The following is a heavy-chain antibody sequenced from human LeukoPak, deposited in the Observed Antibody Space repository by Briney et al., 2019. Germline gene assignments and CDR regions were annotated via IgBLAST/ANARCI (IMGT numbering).Heavy chain of an antibody. D-gene: IGHD3-22*01. V-gene: IGHV4-59*08. CDR2: IYYSGST. CDR3: ARHDYYDSQTIDH. J-gene: IGHJ4*02. Sequence: SETLSLTCTVSGGSISSYYWSWIRQPPGKGLEWIGYIYYSGSTNYNPSLKSRVTISVDTSKNQFSLKLSSVTAADTAVYYCARHDYYDSQTIDHWGQGTLVTVSS. CDR1: GGSISSYY.